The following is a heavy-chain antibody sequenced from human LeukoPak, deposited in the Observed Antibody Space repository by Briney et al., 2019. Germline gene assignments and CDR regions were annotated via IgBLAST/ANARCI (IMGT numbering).Heavy chain of an antibody. Sequence: GASVKVSCKASGYTFTGYYMHWVRQAPGQGLEWMGIINPSGGSTSYAQKFQGRVTMTRDTSTSTVYMELSSLRSEDTAVYYCARERKHIVVVTALDVWGQGTTVTVSS. CDR3: ARERKHIVVVTALDV. V-gene: IGHV1-46*01. CDR1: GYTFTGYY. D-gene: IGHD2-21*02. J-gene: IGHJ6*02. CDR2: INPSGGST.